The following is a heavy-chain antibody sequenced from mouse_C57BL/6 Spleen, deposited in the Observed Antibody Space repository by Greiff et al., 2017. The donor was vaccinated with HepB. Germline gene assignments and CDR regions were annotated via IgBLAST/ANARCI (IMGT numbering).Heavy chain of an antibody. V-gene: IGHV1-69*01. Sequence: VQLQQPGAELVMPGASVKLSCKASGYTFTSYWMHWVKQRPGQGLEWIGEIDPSDSYTNYNQKFKGKSTLTVDKSSSTAYMQLSSLTSEDSAVYYCARSAYDYVDYWGQGTTLTVSS. CDR1: GYTFTSYW. CDR2: IDPSDSYT. D-gene: IGHD2-3*01. CDR3: ARSAYDYVDY. J-gene: IGHJ2*01.